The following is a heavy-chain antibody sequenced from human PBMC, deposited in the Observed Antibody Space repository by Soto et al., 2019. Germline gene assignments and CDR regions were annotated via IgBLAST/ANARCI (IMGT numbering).Heavy chain of an antibody. J-gene: IGHJ6*01. CDR3: AAGYYGSGSYYNTIDYYYYGMDV. CDR1: GYTFTSYD. Sequence: ASVKVSCKASGYTFTSYDINWVRQATGQGLEWMGWMNPNSGNTGYAQKFQGRVTMTRNTSISTAYMELSSLRSEDTAVYYCAAGYYGSGSYYNTIDYYYYGMDVLGQGTTVTVSS. D-gene: IGHD3-10*01. V-gene: IGHV1-8*01. CDR2: MNPNSGNT.